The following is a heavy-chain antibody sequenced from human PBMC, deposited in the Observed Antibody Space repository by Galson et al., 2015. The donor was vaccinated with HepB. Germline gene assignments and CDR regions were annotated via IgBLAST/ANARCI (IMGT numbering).Heavy chain of an antibody. D-gene: IGHD4-11*01. CDR1: GFIFSSYA. Sequence: SLRLSCAASGFIFSSYAVAWVRQAPGKGLEWVASITGTGPYTYYADSLKGRFTISRDNDKLSLYLQMNSLRAEDTAVYYCVRGVPYDYNDVGAFDVWGQGTMVIVSS. CDR2: ITGTGPYT. CDR3: VRGVPYDYNDVGAFDV. V-gene: IGHV3-21*01. J-gene: IGHJ3*01.